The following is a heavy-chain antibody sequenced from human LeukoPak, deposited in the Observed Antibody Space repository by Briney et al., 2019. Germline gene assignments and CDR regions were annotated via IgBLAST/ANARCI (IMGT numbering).Heavy chain of an antibody. J-gene: IGHJ5*02. CDR3: ARDGSSSTGWDGYWFDP. CDR1: GYTFTGYY. CDR2: INPNSGGT. Sequence: GASVKVSCKASGYTFTGYYMHWVRQAPGQGLEWMGWINPNSGGTNYAQKFQGWVTMTRDTSISTAYMELSRLRSDDTAVYYCARDGSSSTGWDGYWFDPWGQGTLVTVSS. V-gene: IGHV1-2*04. D-gene: IGHD2-2*01.